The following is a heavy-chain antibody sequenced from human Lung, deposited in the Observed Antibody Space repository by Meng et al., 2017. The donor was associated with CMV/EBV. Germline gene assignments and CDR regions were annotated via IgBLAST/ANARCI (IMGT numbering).Heavy chain of an antibody. J-gene: IGHJ6*02. Sequence: GRSLRLSCAASGFTVSSNYMSWVRQAPGKGLEWVSVIYSGGSTYYADSVKGRFTISRDNSKNTLYLQMNSLRAEDTAVYYCARNYDILTGPEVWGQGTTVXVSS. CDR2: IYSGGST. D-gene: IGHD3-9*01. CDR3: ARNYDILTGPEV. V-gene: IGHV3-66*02. CDR1: GFTVSSNY.